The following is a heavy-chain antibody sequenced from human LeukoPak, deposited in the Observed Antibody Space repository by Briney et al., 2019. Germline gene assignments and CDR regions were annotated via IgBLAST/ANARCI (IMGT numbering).Heavy chain of an antibody. CDR1: GFTFSSYN. CDR3: ARAYCSSTSCFG. CDR2: ISYSSRAT. J-gene: IGHJ4*02. Sequence: NPGGSLRLSCAASGFTFSSYNMNWVRQAPGKGLEWVSSISYSSRATYYADSVKGRFTISRDNVKNSLYLQMDSLRAEDTAVYYCARAYCSSTSCFGWGQGTLVTVSS. V-gene: IGHV3-21*06. D-gene: IGHD2-2*01.